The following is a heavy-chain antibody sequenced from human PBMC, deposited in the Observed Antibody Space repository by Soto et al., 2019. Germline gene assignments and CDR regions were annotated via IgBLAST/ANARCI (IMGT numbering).Heavy chain of an antibody. CDR2: IYHSGST. J-gene: IGHJ6*02. CDR1: GGSISSGGYS. CDR3: ARELNTHYYYGMDV. V-gene: IGHV4-30-2*01. Sequence: SETLSLTCAVSGGSISSGGYSWSWIRQPPGKGLEWIGYIYHSGSTYYNPSLKSRVTISVDTSKNQFSLKLSSVTAADTAVYYCARELNTHYYYGMDVWGQGTTVTVSS.